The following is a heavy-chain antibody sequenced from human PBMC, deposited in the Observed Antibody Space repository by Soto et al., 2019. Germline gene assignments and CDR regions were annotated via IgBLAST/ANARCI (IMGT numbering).Heavy chain of an antibody. J-gene: IGHJ4*02. Sequence: PSETLSLTCTVSGGNIGSYYWSWIRQPPGKGLEWIGYIYYSGSTNYNPSLKSRVTISVDTSKNQFSLKLSSVTAADTAVYYCAREYYYDSSGYYYFDYWGQGTLVTV. CDR2: IYYSGST. V-gene: IGHV4-59*01. CDR1: GGNIGSYY. D-gene: IGHD3-22*01. CDR3: AREYYYDSSGYYYFDY.